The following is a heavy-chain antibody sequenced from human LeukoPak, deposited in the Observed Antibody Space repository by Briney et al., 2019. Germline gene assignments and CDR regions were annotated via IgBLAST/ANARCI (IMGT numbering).Heavy chain of an antibody. V-gene: IGHV1-2*02. J-gene: IGHJ4*02. CDR1: GYTFTGYY. CDR2: INPNSGGT. Sequence: ASVKVSCKASGYTFTGYYIHWVRQAPGQGLEWMGWINPNSGGTNYAQRFQGRVTMTRDTSINTVYMELSRLRSDDTAVYYCGRTPPVSPYYFDYWGQGTLVTVSS. CDR3: GRTPPVSPYYFDY.